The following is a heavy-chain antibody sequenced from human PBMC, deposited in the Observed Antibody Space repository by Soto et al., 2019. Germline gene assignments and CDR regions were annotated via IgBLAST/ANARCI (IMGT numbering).Heavy chain of an antibody. CDR1: GDSVSSNSAA. V-gene: IGHV6-1*01. CDR2: TYYRSKWYN. D-gene: IGHD5-12*01. Sequence: QSQTLSLTCAISGDSVSSNSAAWNWIRQSPSRGLEWLGRTYYRSKWYNDYAVSVKSRITINPDTSKNQFSLQLNSVTPEDTAVYYCASSGGYAFNLDYWGQGTLVTVSS. J-gene: IGHJ4*02. CDR3: ASSGGYAFNLDY.